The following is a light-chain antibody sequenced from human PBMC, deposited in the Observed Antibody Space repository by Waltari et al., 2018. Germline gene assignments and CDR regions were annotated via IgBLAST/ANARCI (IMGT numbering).Light chain of an antibody. CDR2: EAT. CDR3: CSYAGDNTFL. V-gene: IGLV2-23*01. J-gene: IGLJ1*01. CDR1: SSIIGSYDL. Sequence: QSALTHPASVSGSPGQSITISCTGTSSIIGSYDLISWYQQPPGKAPKLIIDEATKRSSGVSDRFSASTSGNTASLTISGLLPEDESDYYCCSYAGDNTFLFGSGTKVTV.